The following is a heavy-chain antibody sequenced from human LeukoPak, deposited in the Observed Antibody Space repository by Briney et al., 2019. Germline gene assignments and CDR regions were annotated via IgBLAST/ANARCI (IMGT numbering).Heavy chain of an antibody. CDR3: ARDSEVVTYYYYYGMDV. D-gene: IGHD3-22*01. CDR2: ISYDGSNK. V-gene: IGHV3-30-3*01. CDR1: GFTFSSYA. J-gene: IGHJ6*02. Sequence: PGRSLRLSCAASGFTFSSYAMHWVRQAPGKGLGWVAVISYDGSNKYYADSVKGRFTISRDNSKNTLYLQMNSLRAEDTAVYYCARDSEVVTYYYYYGMDVWGQGTTVTVSS.